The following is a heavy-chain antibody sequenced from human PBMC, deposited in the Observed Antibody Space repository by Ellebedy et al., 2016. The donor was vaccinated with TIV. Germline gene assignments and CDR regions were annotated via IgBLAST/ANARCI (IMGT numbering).Heavy chain of an antibody. D-gene: IGHD3-16*02. Sequence: MPSETLSLTCTVSGGSISSYYWSWIRQPPGKGLEWIGYIYYSGSPNYNPSLKSRVTISVDTSKNQFSLKMSSVTAADTAVYYCAREGLRLGELSAPGDYWGQGTLVTVSS. CDR1: GGSISSYY. CDR3: AREGLRLGELSAPGDY. J-gene: IGHJ4*02. V-gene: IGHV4-59*01. CDR2: IYYSGSP.